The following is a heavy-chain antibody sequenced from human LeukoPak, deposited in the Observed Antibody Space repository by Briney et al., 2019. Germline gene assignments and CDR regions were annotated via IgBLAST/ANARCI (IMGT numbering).Heavy chain of an antibody. CDR2: INHSGST. CDR1: GGSFSGYY. J-gene: IGHJ4*02. CDR3: ARGQLTSTYYDYWSGYFCFDY. D-gene: IGHD3-3*01. V-gene: IGHV4-34*01. Sequence: SETLSLTCAVYGGSFSGYYWSWIRQPPGKGLEWIGEINHSGSTDYNPSLKSRVTISVDTSENQFSLKLSSVTAADTAVYYCARGQLTSTYYDYWSGYFCFDYWGQGTLVTVSS.